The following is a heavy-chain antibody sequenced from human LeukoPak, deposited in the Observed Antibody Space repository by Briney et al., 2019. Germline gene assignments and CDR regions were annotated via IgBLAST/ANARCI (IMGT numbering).Heavy chain of an antibody. J-gene: IGHJ3*02. CDR1: GGSISSGSYY. Sequence: SQTLSLTCTVSGGSISSGSYYWSWIRQPAGKGLEWTGRIYTSGSTNYNPSLKSRVTISVDTSKNQFSLKLRSVTAADTAVYYCVRDWEGFNFDIWGQGTMVTVSS. CDR2: IYTSGST. CDR3: VRDWEGFNFDI. D-gene: IGHD1-26*01. V-gene: IGHV4-61*02.